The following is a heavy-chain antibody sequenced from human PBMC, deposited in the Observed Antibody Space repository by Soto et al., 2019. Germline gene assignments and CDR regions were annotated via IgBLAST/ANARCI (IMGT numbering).Heavy chain of an antibody. V-gene: IGHV4-4*02. Sequence: QVQLQESGPGLVKPSGTLSLTCAVSSGSISSSNWWSWVRQPPGKGLEWIGEIYHSGSTNYNPSLKRRVTISGDKSTNQFSLKLSSVTAADTAVYYCAGGITVAGPSRDGFDIWGQGTMVTVSS. CDR1: SGSISSSNW. CDR3: AGGITVAGPSRDGFDI. CDR2: IYHSGST. J-gene: IGHJ3*02. D-gene: IGHD6-19*01.